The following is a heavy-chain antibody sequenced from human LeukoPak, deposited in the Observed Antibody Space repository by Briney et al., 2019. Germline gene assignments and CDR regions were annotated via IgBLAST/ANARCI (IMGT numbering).Heavy chain of an antibody. V-gene: IGHV3-7*01. D-gene: IGHD3-10*01. CDR3: ARDSFTSGIDY. J-gene: IGHJ4*02. Sequence: GGSLRLSCTASGFTFSISWMSWVRQAPGKGLEWVANIKQDASEKYYVDSVKGRFTTSRDNAKNSLYLQMNSLRAEDTAVYYCARDSFTSGIDYWGQGALVTVSS. CDR1: GFTFSISW. CDR2: IKQDASEK.